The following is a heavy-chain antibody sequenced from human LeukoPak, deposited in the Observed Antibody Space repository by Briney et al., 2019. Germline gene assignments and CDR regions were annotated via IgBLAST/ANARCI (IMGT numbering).Heavy chain of an antibody. Sequence: ASVKVSCKASGGTFSSYAISWVRQAPGQGLEWMGGFDPEDGETIYAQKFQGRVTMTEDTSTDTAYMELSSLRSEDTAVYYCATERLYYFDYWGQGTLVTVSS. CDR2: FDPEDGET. D-gene: IGHD6-19*01. CDR3: ATERLYYFDY. J-gene: IGHJ4*02. CDR1: GGTFSSYA. V-gene: IGHV1-24*01.